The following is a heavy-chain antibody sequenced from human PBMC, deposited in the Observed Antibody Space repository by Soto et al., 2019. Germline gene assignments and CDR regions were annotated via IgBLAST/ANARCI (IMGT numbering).Heavy chain of an antibody. D-gene: IGHD3-9*01. CDR1: GGSFSGYY. Sequence: SETLSLTCAVYGGSFSGYYWSWIRQPPGKGLEWIGEINHSGSTNYNPSLKSRVTISVDTSKNQFSLKLSSVTAADTAVYYCARGVRYFDWLPPVYMDVWGKGTTVTVSS. CDR3: ARGVRYFDWLPPVYMDV. V-gene: IGHV4-34*01. J-gene: IGHJ6*03. CDR2: INHSGST.